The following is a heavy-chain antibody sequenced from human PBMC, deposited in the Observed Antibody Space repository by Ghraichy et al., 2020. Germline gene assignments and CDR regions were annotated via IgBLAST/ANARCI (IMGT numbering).Heavy chain of an antibody. CDR3: ARVKAAGGAFDI. CDR2: INSDGSST. D-gene: IGHD6-13*01. Sequence: GGSLRLSCAASGFTFSSYWMHWVRQAPGKGLVYVSRINSDGSSTSYADSVKGRFTISRDNAKNTVYLQMNSLRAEDMAVYYCARVKAAGGAFDIWGQGTMVTVSS. J-gene: IGHJ3*02. V-gene: IGHV3-74*01. CDR1: GFTFSSYW.